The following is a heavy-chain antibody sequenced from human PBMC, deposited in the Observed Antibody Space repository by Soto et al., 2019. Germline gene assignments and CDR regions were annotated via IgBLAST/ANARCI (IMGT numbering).Heavy chain of an antibody. CDR1: VYTFTSYD. J-gene: IGHJ4*02. CDR2: MNPNSGNT. D-gene: IGHD3-9*01. Sequence: PVKVSCKAFVYTFTSYDINWLRLATGQGLEWMGWMNPNSGNTGYAQKFQGRVTMTRNTSISTAYMELSSLRSEDTAVYYCARGRYDILTGYQTYFDYWGQGTLVTVSS. CDR3: ARGRYDILTGYQTYFDY. V-gene: IGHV1-8*01.